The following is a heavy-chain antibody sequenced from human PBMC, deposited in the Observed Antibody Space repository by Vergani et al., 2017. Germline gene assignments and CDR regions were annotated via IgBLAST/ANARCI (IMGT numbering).Heavy chain of an antibody. J-gene: IGHJ5*02. V-gene: IGHV4-39*01. CDR1: GASIRSSNYY. CDR3: ARHSTVEWLVKLGWIDP. D-gene: IGHD6-19*01. CDR2: IYYSGST. Sequence: QLQLQESGPGLVKPSATLSLTCSVSGASIRSSNYYWGWIRQPPGKGLEWIASIYYSGSTYYNPSLKSRVTISVDPYKNQFSLKLRSVTAADTAVYFCARHSTVEWLVKLGWIDPWGQGSLVTVSS.